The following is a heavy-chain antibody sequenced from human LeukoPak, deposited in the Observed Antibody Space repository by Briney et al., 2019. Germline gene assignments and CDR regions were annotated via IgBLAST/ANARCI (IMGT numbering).Heavy chain of an antibody. CDR1: GFTFSTYG. V-gene: IGHV3-30*02. CDR2: IRYDGTHK. J-gene: IGHJ3*01. CDR3: ANEAFMTETDAFDV. Sequence: GGSLRLFCAASGFTFSTYGMHWVRQAPGKGLEWVAFIRYDGTHKYYAGSVRGRFTISRDNPKNTLFLQMDTLRAEDTAVYYCANEAFMTETDAFDVWDQGTMVTVSS. D-gene: IGHD3-16*01.